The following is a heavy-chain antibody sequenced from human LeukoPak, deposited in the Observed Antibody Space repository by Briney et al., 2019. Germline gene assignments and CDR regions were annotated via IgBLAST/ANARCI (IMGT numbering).Heavy chain of an antibody. CDR2: IYSNGTYT. V-gene: IGHV3-64D*06. CDR1: GFTFSSYD. J-gene: IGHJ3*02. Sequence: AGGSLRLACSASGFTFSSYDLHWVRQAPGKGLEYVSAIYSNGTYTYYAYSVEGIFIICRDNSDNSLYLQMSSLRVADTAGYYCSRGRGFDIWGQGTMVTVSS. CDR3: SRGRGFDI. D-gene: IGHD3-16*01.